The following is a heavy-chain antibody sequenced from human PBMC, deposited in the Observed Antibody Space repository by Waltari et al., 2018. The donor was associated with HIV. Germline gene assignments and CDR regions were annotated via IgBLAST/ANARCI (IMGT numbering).Heavy chain of an antibody. CDR1: GYTFTGYY. Sequence: QVQLVQSGAEVKKPGASVKVSCKASGYTFTGYYMHWVRQAPGQGLEWMGCLNPNSGSTYYAQKFQGRVTLTRDTSISTAYMELRSLRSDDTAVYYCAAGIAYRFYWGQGTLVTVSS. V-gene: IGHV1-2*02. J-gene: IGHJ4*02. CDR3: AAGIAYRFY. D-gene: IGHD3-16*01. CDR2: LNPNSGST.